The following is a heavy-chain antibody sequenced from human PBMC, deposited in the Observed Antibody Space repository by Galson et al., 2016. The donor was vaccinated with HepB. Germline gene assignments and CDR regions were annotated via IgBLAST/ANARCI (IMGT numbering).Heavy chain of an antibody. CDR3: ARDREYAFDI. J-gene: IGHJ3*02. CDR2: ITSDSTNI. CDR1: GLNFGIDS. D-gene: IGHD2/OR15-2a*01. Sequence: ASGLNFGIDSMNWVRRAPGKGLEWIAYITSDSTNIQYADSVKGRFTISRDNAERSVYLQMNSLKVEDTAVYFCARDREYAFDIWGQGKEVTVSS. V-gene: IGHV3-48*01.